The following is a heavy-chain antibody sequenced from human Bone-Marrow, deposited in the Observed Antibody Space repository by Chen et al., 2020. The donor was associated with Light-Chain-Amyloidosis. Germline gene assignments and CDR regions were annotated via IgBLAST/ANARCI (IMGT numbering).Heavy chain of an antibody. CDR3: AKDISYDDILPGYPADAFDI. V-gene: IGHV3-23*01. CDR1: GFAFSSYA. J-gene: IGHJ3*02. CDR2: ISGSGGSR. Sequence: VKSWGSLRLSCAASGFAFSSYAMSWVRQAPGKGLEWVSTISGSGGSRYYGDSVKGRLTISRDNSKNALFLQMNSLRAEDTAVYYCAKDISYDDILPGYPADAFDIWGQGTMVTVSS. D-gene: IGHD3-9*01.